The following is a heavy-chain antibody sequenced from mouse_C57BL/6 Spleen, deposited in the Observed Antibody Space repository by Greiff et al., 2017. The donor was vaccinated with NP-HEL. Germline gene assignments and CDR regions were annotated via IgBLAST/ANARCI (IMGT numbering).Heavy chain of an antibody. V-gene: IGHV1-64*01. J-gene: IGHJ4*01. D-gene: IGHD2-4*01. Sequence: QVQLKQPGAELVKPGASVKLSCKASGYTFTSYWMHWVKQRPGQGLEWIGMIHPNSGSTNYNEKFKSKATLTVDKSSSTAYMQLSSLTSEDSAVYYCARSPYDYDGYYYAMDYWGQGTSVTVSS. CDR3: ARSPYDYDGYYYAMDY. CDR2: IHPNSGST. CDR1: GYTFTSYW.